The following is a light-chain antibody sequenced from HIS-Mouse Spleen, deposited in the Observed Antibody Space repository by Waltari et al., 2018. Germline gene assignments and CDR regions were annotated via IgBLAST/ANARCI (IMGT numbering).Light chain of an antibody. CDR2: EVS. J-gene: IGLJ2*01. V-gene: IGLV2-8*01. Sequence: QSALTQPPSASGSPGQSVTISCTGTSSDVGGYNYVSWYQQHPGKAPKLMIYEVSKRPSGVPGPFSGSKSGNTASLTVSGLQAEDEADYYCSSYAGSNNLGVFGGGTKLTVL. CDR3: SSYAGSNNLGV. CDR1: SSDVGGYNY.